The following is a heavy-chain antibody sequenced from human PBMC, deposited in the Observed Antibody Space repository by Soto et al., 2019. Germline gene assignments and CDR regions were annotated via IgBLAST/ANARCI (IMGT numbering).Heavy chain of an antibody. Sequence: QVQLVQSGAEVKKPGASVKVSCKASGYTFTSYGFTWVRQAPGQGLEWMGWISTYNGNTNYARKLQGRXXMXTXXSTSTAYMELRSLRSDDTAVYYCARTDTRPQDFDYWGQGTLVTVSS. J-gene: IGHJ4*02. CDR2: ISTYNGNT. CDR1: GYTFTSYG. V-gene: IGHV1-18*01. D-gene: IGHD1-26*01. CDR3: ARTDTRPQDFDY.